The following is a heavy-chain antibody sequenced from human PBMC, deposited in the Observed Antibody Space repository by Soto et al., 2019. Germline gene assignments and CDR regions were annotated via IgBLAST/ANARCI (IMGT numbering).Heavy chain of an antibody. CDR3: ARAIAVAGTYYFDY. CDR2: INPNSGGT. CDR1: GYTSTGYY. V-gene: IGHV1-2*04. D-gene: IGHD6-19*01. J-gene: IGHJ4*02. Sequence: ASVKVSCKASGYTSTGYYMHWVRQAPGQGLEWMGWINPNSGGTNYAQKFQGWVTMTRDTSISTAYMELSRLRSDDTAVYYCARAIAVAGTYYFDYWGQGTLVTVSS.